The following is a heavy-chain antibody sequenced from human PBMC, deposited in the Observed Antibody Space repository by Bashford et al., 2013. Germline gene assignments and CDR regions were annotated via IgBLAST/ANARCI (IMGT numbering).Heavy chain of an antibody. CDR2: INPNSGGT. Sequence: ASVKVSCKASGYTFTGYYMHWVRQAPGQGLEWMGWINPNSGGTNYAQKFQGWVTMTRDTSISTAYMELSRLRSDDTAVYYCARDSWRFGGDDSSGYYLGYFDYWAREPWSPSPQ. V-gene: IGHV1-2*04. CDR1: GYTFTGYY. CDR3: ARDSWRFGGDDSSGYYLGYFDY. J-gene: IGHJ4*02. D-gene: IGHD3-22*01.